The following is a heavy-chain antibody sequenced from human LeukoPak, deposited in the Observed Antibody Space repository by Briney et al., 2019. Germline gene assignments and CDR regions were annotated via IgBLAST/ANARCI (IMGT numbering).Heavy chain of an antibody. V-gene: IGHV1-18*01. J-gene: IGHJ4*02. D-gene: IGHD1-26*01. Sequence: GASVKVSCKASGYTFNSYGITWVRQAPGQGPEWMGWISVYSGNTNYAQKFQGRVTMTTDTSTSTAYMELRSLRSDDTAVYYCARAGGIVGGTEIDYWGQGTLVTVSS. CDR1: GYTFNSYG. CDR3: ARAGGIVGGTEIDY. CDR2: ISVYSGNT.